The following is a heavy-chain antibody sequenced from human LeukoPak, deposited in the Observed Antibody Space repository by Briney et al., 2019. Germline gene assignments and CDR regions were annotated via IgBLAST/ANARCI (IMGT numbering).Heavy chain of an antibody. J-gene: IGHJ4*02. CDR1: GDSINYYY. D-gene: IGHD2-15*01. V-gene: IGHV4-59*01. CDR3: ARKGGHFDY. Sequence: SETLSLTCTVSGDSINYYYWSWIRQSPGKGLEWIGYVYYNGSAKYNPSLKSQVTISVDVSKNQFSLKVSSVTAADTAIYYCARKGGHFDYWGPGTLVTVSS. CDR2: VYYNGSA.